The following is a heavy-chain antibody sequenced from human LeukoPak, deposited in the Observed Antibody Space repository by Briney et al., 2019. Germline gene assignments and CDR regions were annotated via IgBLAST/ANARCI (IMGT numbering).Heavy chain of an antibody. CDR2: ISSSSSYI. CDR1: GFTFSSYS. J-gene: IGHJ4*02. V-gene: IGHV3-21*01. Sequence: PGGSLRLSCTASGFTFSSYSMNWVRQAPGKGLEWVSSISSSSSYIYYADSVKGRFTISRDNAKNSLYLLMNSLRAEDTAVYYCARSEDDYVWGSYRQGYWGQGTLVTVSS. D-gene: IGHD3-16*02. CDR3: ARSEDDYVWGSYRQGY.